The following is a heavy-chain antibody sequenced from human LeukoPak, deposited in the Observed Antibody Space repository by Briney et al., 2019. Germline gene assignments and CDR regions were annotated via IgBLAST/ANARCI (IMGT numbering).Heavy chain of an antibody. J-gene: IGHJ4*02. V-gene: IGHV5-51*01. CDR2: IYPDDSDT. CDR1: GYTFTDNW. CDR3: ARRSYYDSGGYYYDF. D-gene: IGHD3-22*01. Sequence: GESLTISCKGSGYTFTDNWIAWVRQMPGKGLEWMGIIYPDDSDTRYSPSFQGQVTISADKSISTAYLQWSSLKASDTAMYYCARRSYYDSGGYYYDFWGQGTLVTVSS.